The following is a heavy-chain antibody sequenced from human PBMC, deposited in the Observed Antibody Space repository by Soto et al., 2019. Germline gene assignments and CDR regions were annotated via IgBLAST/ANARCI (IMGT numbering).Heavy chain of an antibody. CDR3: ASPPGGARYYYGMDV. CDR1: GFTFSSYA. V-gene: IGHV3-23*01. D-gene: IGHD3-10*01. CDR2: ISGSDGST. J-gene: IGHJ6*02. Sequence: LRLSCAASGFTFSSYAMNWVRQAPGKGLEWVSAISGSDGSTYYADSVKGRFTLSRDNSKNTLYLQMNSLRAEDTAVYYCASPPGGARYYYGMDVWGQGTTVTVSS.